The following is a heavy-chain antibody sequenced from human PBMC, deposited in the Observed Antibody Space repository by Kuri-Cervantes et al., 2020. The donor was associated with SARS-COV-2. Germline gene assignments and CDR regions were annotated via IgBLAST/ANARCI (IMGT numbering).Heavy chain of an antibody. J-gene: IGHJ4*02. CDR2: IYTSGST. V-gene: IGHV4-61*02. Sequence: SETLSLTCTVSGGSISSGSYYWSWIRQPAGKGLEWIGRIYTSGSTNYNPSLESRVTISVDTSKNQFSLKLSSVTAADTAVYYCARDRWELHDYWGQGTLVTVSS. CDR3: ARDRWELHDY. D-gene: IGHD1-26*01. CDR1: GGSISSGSYY.